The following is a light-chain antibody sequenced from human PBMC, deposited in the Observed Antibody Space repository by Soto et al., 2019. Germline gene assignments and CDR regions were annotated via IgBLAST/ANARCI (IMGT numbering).Light chain of an antibody. Sequence: QSALTQPPSASGSLGQSVTIPCTGTSSDVSRYNYVSWYQQHPGKVPKLLIYEVSNRPSGVPDRFSGSKSGNTASLTVSGLQAEDEADYYCNSYAGGDWVFGVGTKVTVL. CDR3: NSYAGGDWV. J-gene: IGLJ3*02. V-gene: IGLV2-8*01. CDR1: SSDVSRYNY. CDR2: EVS.